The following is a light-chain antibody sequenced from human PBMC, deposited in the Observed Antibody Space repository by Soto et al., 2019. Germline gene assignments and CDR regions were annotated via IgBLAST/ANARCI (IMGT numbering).Light chain of an antibody. V-gene: IGKV3-11*01. J-gene: IGKJ5*01. CDR2: DAS. CDR3: QQRSNWPPIT. Sequence: EIVLTQSPATLSLSPGERATLSCRASQSVSSYLAWYQQKPGQAPRLLIYDASNRATGTPAWFRGSGSGTDFTLTISSLEPEDFAVYYCQQRSNWPPITFGQGTRLEIK. CDR1: QSVSSY.